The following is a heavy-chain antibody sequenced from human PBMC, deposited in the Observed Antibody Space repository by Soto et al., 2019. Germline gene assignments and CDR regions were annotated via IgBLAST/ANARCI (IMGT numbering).Heavy chain of an antibody. V-gene: IGHV4-34*01. D-gene: IGHD3-3*01. CDR3: ARRITIFGVVRPWWFDP. CDR1: GGSFSGYY. J-gene: IGHJ5*02. Sequence: TSETLSLTCAGYGGSFSGYYWSWIRQPPGKGLEWIGEINHSGSTNHNPSLKSRVTISVDTSKNQFSLKLSSVTAADTAVYYCARRITIFGVVRPWWFDPWGQGTLVTVSS. CDR2: INHSGST.